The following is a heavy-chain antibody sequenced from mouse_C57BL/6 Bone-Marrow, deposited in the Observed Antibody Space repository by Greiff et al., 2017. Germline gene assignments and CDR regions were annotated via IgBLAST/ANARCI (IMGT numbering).Heavy chain of an antibody. CDR3: ASGGVLRV. V-gene: IGHV1-50*01. D-gene: IGHD2-14*01. CDR1: GYTFTSYW. Sequence: VQLQQPGAELVKPGASVKLSCKASGYTFTSYWMQWVKQRPGQGLEWIGEIDPSDSYTNYNQKFKGKATLTVDTSSSTAYMQLSSLTSEDSAVXYCASGGVLRVWGQGTTLTVSS. J-gene: IGHJ2*01. CDR2: IDPSDSYT.